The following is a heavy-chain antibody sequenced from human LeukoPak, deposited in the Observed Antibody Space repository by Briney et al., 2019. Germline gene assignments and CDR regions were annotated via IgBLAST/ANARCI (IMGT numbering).Heavy chain of an antibody. CDR2: ISGSGGST. Sequence: GGSLRLSCAASGFTFSSYAMSWVRQAPGKGLEWVSIISGSGGSTYNADSVKGRSTLSRDNSKNTLYRQMNSLRAEDTAVYFCARRSGSSAYYSPFDYWGQGTLVTVPS. D-gene: IGHD3-22*01. CDR3: ARRSGSSAYYSPFDY. CDR1: GFTFSSYA. V-gene: IGHV3-23*01. J-gene: IGHJ4*02.